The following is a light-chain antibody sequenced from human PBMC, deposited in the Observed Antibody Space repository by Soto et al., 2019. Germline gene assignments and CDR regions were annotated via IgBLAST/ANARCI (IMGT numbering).Light chain of an antibody. CDR3: QQYDSTHPT. Sequence: EIVLTQSPGTLSLSPGDRATLSCRASQSVNSNYLAWYQRKPGQAPRLLIYGASNRATDIPYRFSASGSGTDFTLTITRLEAEDFAVYYFQQYDSTHPTFGQGNKVE. V-gene: IGKV3-20*01. CDR1: QSVNSNY. J-gene: IGKJ1*01. CDR2: GAS.